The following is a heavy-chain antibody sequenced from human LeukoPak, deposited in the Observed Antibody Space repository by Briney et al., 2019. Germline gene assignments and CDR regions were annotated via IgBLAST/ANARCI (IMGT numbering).Heavy chain of an antibody. D-gene: IGHD4-17*01. CDR3: ARELGDYGHDAFDI. V-gene: IGHV4-34*01. Sequence: PSETLSLTCAVYGGSFSGYYWSWLRQPPGKGLEWIGEINHSGSTNYNPSLKSRVTISVDTSKNQFSLKLSSVTAADTAVYYCARELGDYGHDAFDIWGQGTMVTVSS. J-gene: IGHJ3*02. CDR2: INHSGST. CDR1: GGSFSGYY.